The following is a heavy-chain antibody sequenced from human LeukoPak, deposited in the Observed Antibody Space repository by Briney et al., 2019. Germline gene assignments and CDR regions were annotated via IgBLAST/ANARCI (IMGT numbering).Heavy chain of an antibody. CDR1: GYNFTKSW. V-gene: IGHV5-51*01. Sequence: GESLKISCKGSGYNFTKSWIGWVRQMPGKGLEWMGIIYPGDSDTRYSPSFQGQITIPADKSISTAYLQWSSLKASDTAIYYCARQALSYYYGSGRVIYYYDYYMDVWGKGTTVTVSS. D-gene: IGHD3-10*01. J-gene: IGHJ6*03. CDR3: ARQALSYYYGSGRVIYYYDYYMDV. CDR2: IYPGDSDT.